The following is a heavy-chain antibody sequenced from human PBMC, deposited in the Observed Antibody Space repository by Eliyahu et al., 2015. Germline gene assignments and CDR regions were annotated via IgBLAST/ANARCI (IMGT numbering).Heavy chain of an antibody. CDR3: ARDRARYCSGGSCPTYYYYGMDV. Sequence: PGLVKPSQTLSLSCTVSGGSISSGDYYWSXXRQXPGKGLEWIGYXXYRXSTYXHPSLXSRVTISVDTSKNQFSLKLSSVTAADTAVYYCARDRARYCSGGSCPTYYYYGMDVWGQGTTVTVSS. J-gene: IGHJ6*02. CDR1: GGSISSGDYY. CDR2: XXYRXST. D-gene: IGHD2-15*01. V-gene: IGHV4-30-4*01.